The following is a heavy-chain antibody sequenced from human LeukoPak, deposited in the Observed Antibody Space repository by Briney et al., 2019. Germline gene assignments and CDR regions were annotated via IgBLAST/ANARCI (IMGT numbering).Heavy chain of an antibody. V-gene: IGHV4-30-2*01. D-gene: IGHD3-3*01. CDR2: IYHSGST. CDR3: ARVLWSGYLDY. J-gene: IGHJ4*02. CDR1: GGSISSGGYS. Sequence: PSETLSLTCAVSGGSISSGGYSWSWIRQPPGKGLEWIGYIYHSGSTYYNPSLKSRVTMSVDRSKNQFSLKLSSVTAADTAVYYCARVLWSGYLDYWGRGTLVTVSS.